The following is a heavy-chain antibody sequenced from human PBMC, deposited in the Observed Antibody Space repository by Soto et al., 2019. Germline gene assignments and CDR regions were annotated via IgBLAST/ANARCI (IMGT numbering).Heavy chain of an antibody. D-gene: IGHD1-26*01. Sequence: QVQLVESGGGVVQPGRSLRLSCAASGFTFSSYAMHWVRQAPGKGLEWVAVILYDGSNKYYADSVKGRFTISRDNSKNTLYLQMNSLRAEDTAVYYCARGGRVWELRRYAFDIWGQGTMVTVSS. CDR1: GFTFSSYA. CDR3: ARGGRVWELRRYAFDI. J-gene: IGHJ3*02. V-gene: IGHV3-30-3*01. CDR2: ILYDGSNK.